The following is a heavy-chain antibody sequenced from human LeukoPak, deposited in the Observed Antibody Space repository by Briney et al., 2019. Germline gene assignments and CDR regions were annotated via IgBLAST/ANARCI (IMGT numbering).Heavy chain of an antibody. Sequence: GGSLRLSCAVSGFTFSSYAMHWVRQAPGKGLEWMSVISYDGSNKKIAESVKGRFTISRDNSKNTLYLQRNSLRPEDTAVYYCARGQRAHVERSLYMDVWGKGTSVTVSS. CDR2: ISYDGSNK. CDR3: ARGQRAHVERSLYMDV. CDR1: GFTFSSYA. D-gene: IGHD5-24*01. V-gene: IGHV3-30*04. J-gene: IGHJ6*03.